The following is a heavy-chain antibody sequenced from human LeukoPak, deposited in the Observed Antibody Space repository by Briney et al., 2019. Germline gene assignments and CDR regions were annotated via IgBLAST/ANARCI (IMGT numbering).Heavy chain of an antibody. CDR3: ARDMGYGDYVRLGDY. V-gene: IGHV4-38-2*02. CDR2: IYHSGST. J-gene: IGHJ4*02. D-gene: IGHD4-17*01. CDR1: GYSMSSGYY. Sequence: SETLSLTCAVSGYSMSSGYYWGWIRQPPGKGLEWIGSIYHSGSTYYNPSLKSRVTISVDRSKNQFSLKVNPVTAADTAVYYCARDMGYGDYVRLGDYWGQGTLVTVSS.